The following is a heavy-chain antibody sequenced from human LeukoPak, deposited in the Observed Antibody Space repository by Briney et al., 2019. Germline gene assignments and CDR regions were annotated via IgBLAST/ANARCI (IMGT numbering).Heavy chain of an antibody. CDR3: ARDRTTVTTGYYGMDV. Sequence: ASVKVSCKASGYTFTGYYMHWVRQAPGQGLEWMGWINPNTGVTNYAQKFQGRVTLTRDTSIITAYMELTRLRSDDTAMYYCARDRTTVTTGYYGMDVWGQGTALTVSS. CDR1: GYTFTGYY. J-gene: IGHJ6*02. D-gene: IGHD4-17*01. V-gene: IGHV1-2*02. CDR2: INPNTGVT.